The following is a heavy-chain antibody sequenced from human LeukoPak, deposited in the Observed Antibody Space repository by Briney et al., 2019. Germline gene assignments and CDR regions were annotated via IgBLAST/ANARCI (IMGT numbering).Heavy chain of an antibody. CDR1: GFTFSSYA. Sequence: GGSLRLSCAASGFTFSSYAMSWVRQAPGKGLEWVSAISGSGGSTYYADSVKGRFTISRDNSKNTLYLQMNSLRAEDTAVYYCAKDWTYYDFWSGYSETRNWFDPWGQGTPVTVSS. CDR2: ISGSGGST. J-gene: IGHJ5*02. D-gene: IGHD3-3*01. V-gene: IGHV3-23*01. CDR3: AKDWTYYDFWSGYSETRNWFDP.